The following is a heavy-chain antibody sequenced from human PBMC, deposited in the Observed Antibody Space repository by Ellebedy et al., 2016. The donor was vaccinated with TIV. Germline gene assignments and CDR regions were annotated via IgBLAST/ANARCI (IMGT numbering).Heavy chain of an antibody. CDR2: INPSGGST. Sequence: AASVKVSCKASGYTFSNYLMHWVRQAPGQGLEWMGIINPSGGSTTYAQKLQGRITMTRDTSTSTVYMELSSLRSEDTAVYFCARARSSGWLHTPDYWGQGTLVIVSS. CDR1: GYTFSNYL. D-gene: IGHD6-19*01. CDR3: ARARSSGWLHTPDY. J-gene: IGHJ4*02. V-gene: IGHV1-46*04.